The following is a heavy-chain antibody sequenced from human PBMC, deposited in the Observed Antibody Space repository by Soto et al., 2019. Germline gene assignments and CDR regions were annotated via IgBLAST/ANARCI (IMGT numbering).Heavy chain of an antibody. CDR1: GYSFTSYW. D-gene: IGHD2-15*01. CDR3: ARIIGYCRNNDCSWTFDV. J-gene: IGHJ3*01. CDR2: IYPGDSDT. V-gene: IGHV5-51*01. Sequence: GESLKISCKGSGYSFTSYWIGWVRQMPGKGLEWMGIIYPGDSDTRYSPSFQGQVTISADKSISTAYLQWSSLKASDTAIYYCARIIGYCRNNDCSWTFDVWGQGTMVTVSS.